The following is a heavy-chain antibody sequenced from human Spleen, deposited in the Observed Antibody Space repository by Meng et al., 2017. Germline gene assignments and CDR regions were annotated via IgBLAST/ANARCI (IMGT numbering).Heavy chain of an antibody. V-gene: IGHV3-30*01. CDR3: AIGIGGTTVTMNDY. J-gene: IGHJ4*02. CDR1: GFAFSNHA. Sequence: QVRLVVSGGGVVLPGRSLRLSCEASGFAFSNHAMCWVRQAPGKGLEWVAEILFDGTKTHYSDSVKGRFTLSRDNSKNTLYLQMHTLRPEDTAMYFCAIGIGGTTVTMNDYWGQGTLVTVSS. CDR2: ILFDGTKT. D-gene: IGHD4-17*01.